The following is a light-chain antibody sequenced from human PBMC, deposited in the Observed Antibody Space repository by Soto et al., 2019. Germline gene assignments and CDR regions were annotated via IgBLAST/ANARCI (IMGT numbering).Light chain of an antibody. V-gene: IGLV2-8*01. Sequence: QSALTQPPSASGSPGQSVTISCTGTSSDVGGYNYVSWYQQHPGKAPKLMIYEVSKRPSGVPDRFSGSKSGNTASLTVSGLQAEDEADYDCSSYAGSNKRVVFGGGTKLTVL. CDR1: SSDVGGYNY. CDR3: SSYAGSNKRVV. J-gene: IGLJ2*01. CDR2: EVS.